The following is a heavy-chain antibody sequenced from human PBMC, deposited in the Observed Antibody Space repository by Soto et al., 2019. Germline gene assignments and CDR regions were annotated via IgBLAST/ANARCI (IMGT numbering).Heavy chain of an antibody. J-gene: IGHJ4*02. D-gene: IGHD6-13*01. Sequence: QVQLVESGGGVVQPGRSLRLSCAASGFTFSSYGMHWVRQAPGKGLEWVAVIWYDGSNKYYADSVKGRFTISRDNSKNTLYLQMKSLRAEDTAVYYCARESIIAAAGTVDYWGQGTLVTVSS. CDR1: GFTFSSYG. CDR2: IWYDGSNK. CDR3: ARESIIAAAGTVDY. V-gene: IGHV3-33*01.